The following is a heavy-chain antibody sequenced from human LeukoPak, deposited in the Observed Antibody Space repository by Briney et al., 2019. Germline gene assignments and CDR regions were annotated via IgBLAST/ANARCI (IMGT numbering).Heavy chain of an antibody. Sequence: SQTLSLTCAISGDSVSSNSVTWNWIRQSPSRGLEWLGRTHYRSTWYNDYAVSVRGRITVNPDTSKNQFSLHLNSVTPEDTAVYYCARDELELRYYFDYWGQGTLVTVSS. CDR3: ARDELELRYYFDY. CDR1: GDSVSSNSVT. V-gene: IGHV6-1*01. D-gene: IGHD1-7*01. J-gene: IGHJ4*02. CDR2: THYRSTWYN.